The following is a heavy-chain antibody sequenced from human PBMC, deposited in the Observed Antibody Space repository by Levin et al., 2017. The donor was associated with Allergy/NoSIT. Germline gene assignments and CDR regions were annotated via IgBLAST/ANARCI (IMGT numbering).Heavy chain of an antibody. Sequence: GESLKISCKASGYTFTSYYLHWVRQAPGQGLEWMGVINPGGGSTNYAQKFQGRVTMTRDTSTSTVYMELSSLRSEDTAVYYCAKTLYSGRGGWAPVDYWGQGTLVTVSS. J-gene: IGHJ4*02. CDR2: INPGGGST. CDR1: GYTFTSYY. V-gene: IGHV1-46*01. CDR3: AKTLYSGRGGWAPVDY. D-gene: IGHD6-13*01.